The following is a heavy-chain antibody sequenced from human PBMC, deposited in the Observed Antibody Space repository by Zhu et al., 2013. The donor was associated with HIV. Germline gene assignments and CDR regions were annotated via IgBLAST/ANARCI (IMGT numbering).Heavy chain of an antibody. J-gene: IGHJ1*01. D-gene: IGHD3-22*01. CDR1: GGTFSSYA. CDR3: AREEGAYYYDSSGYYPQGAEYFQH. V-gene: IGHV1-69*06. Sequence: QVQLVQSGAEVKKPGSSVKVSCEASGGTFSSYAISWVRQAPGQGLEWMGGIIPIFGTANYAQKFQGRVTITADKSTSTAYMELSSLRSEDTAVYYCAREEGAYYYDSSGYYPQGAEYFQHWGQGTLVTVSS. CDR2: IIPIFGTA.